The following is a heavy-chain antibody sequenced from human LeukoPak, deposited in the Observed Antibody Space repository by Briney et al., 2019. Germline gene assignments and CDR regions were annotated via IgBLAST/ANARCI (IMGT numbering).Heavy chain of an antibody. D-gene: IGHD3-16*01. V-gene: IGHV3-23*01. J-gene: IGHJ3*02. CDR3: AKCAQSYGNDAFDI. CDR1: EFTFGSFA. CDR2: IRGGGAVT. Sequence: GGSLRLSCAAPEFTFGSFAMSWVRQAPGKGLEWVSYIRGGGAVTHYADSVKGRFTVSRDNPKSTLYLQMNSLRAEDTAVYYCAKCAQSYGNDAFDIWGQGTMVTVSS.